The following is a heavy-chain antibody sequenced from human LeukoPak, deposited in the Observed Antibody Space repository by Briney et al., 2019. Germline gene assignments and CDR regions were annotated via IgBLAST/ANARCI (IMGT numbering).Heavy chain of an antibody. J-gene: IGHJ4*02. CDR1: GFTFSSYG. Sequence: GGSLRLSCAASGFTFSSYGMHWVRQAPGKGLEWVAVISFDASNKYYADSVKGRFTISKDNSKNTLYLQMNSLRAEDTAVYYCAKDVDPFGSGSYVEGFDYWGQGTLVTVSS. CDR2: ISFDASNK. CDR3: AKDVDPFGSGSYVEGFDY. D-gene: IGHD3-10*01. V-gene: IGHV3-30*18.